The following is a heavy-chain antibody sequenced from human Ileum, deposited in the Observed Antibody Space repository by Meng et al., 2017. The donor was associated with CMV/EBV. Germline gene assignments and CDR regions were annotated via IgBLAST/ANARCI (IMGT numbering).Heavy chain of an antibody. Sequence: QVNLPEWGPGSVNPPVTLVLTCTVSGGSISGYYWRLIRQSAGKGLEWIGRVHTSGSTDYNPSLKSRVTMSGDVSKNQFSLKLTSVSAADTAVYYCVKDRSNTWNKDWFDPWGQGTLVTVSS. J-gene: IGHJ5*02. D-gene: IGHD1/OR15-1a*01. CDR2: VHTSGST. CDR1: GGSISGYY. V-gene: IGHV4-4*07. CDR3: VKDRSNTWNKDWFDP.